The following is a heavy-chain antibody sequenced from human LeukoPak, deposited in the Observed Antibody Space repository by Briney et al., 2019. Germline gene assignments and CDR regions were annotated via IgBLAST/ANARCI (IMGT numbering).Heavy chain of an antibody. D-gene: IGHD4-23*01. CDR2: FDPEDGET. V-gene: IGHV1-24*01. CDR1: GYTLTELS. J-gene: IGHJ5*02. Sequence: ASVKVSCKVSGYTLTELSMHWVRQAPGKGLEWMGGFDPEDGETIYAQKFQGRVTMTEDTSTDTAYMELSSLRSGDTAVYYCATGGVYGGNSYWFDPWGQGTLVTVSS. CDR3: ATGGVYGGNSYWFDP.